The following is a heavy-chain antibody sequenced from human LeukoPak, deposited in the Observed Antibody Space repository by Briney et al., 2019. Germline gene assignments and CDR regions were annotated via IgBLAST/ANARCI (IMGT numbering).Heavy chain of an antibody. J-gene: IGHJ6*03. V-gene: IGHV4-39*01. D-gene: IGHD6-19*01. CDR2: IYYSGST. CDR3: ARHSADSYRDV. CDR1: LGSISSSGYY. Sequence: PSETLSLTCTVSLGSISSSGYYWGWTRQPPGKGLEWISHIYYSGSTYYSPSLKSRVSISIDTSKNHFSLKLTSVTAADTSIYYCARHSADSYRDVWGKGTTVTVS.